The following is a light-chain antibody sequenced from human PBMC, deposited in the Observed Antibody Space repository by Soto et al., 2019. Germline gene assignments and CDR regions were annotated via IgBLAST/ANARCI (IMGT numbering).Light chain of an antibody. CDR3: QQFNTSPWT. Sequence: DIQMTQSPSSLSASVGDRVTITCRASQSISSFLTWYQQKAGKAPKPLIYAASSLQSGVPSRFSGSGSGTDFTLTISSLQPEDFATYYCQQFNTSPWTFGQGTKVDIK. V-gene: IGKV1-39*01. CDR1: QSISSF. CDR2: AAS. J-gene: IGKJ1*01.